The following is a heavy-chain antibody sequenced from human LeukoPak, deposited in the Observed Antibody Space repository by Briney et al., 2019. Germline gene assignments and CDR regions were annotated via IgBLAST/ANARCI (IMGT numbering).Heavy chain of an antibody. CDR2: IYYSGST. CDR3: ARVLIDIVLMVYATTYYFDY. V-gene: IGHV4-59*12. D-gene: IGHD2-8*01. J-gene: IGHJ4*02. Sequence: SETLSLTCTVSGGSISSYYWSWIRQPPGKGLEWIGYIYYSGSTNYKPSLKSRVTISVDTSKNQFSLKLSSVTAADTAVYYCARVLIDIVLMVYATTYYFDYWGQGTLVTVSS. CDR1: GGSISSYY.